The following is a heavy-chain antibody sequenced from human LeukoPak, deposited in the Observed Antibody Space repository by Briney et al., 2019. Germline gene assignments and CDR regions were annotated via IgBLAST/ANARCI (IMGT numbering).Heavy chain of an antibody. CDR2: IYHSGST. CDR3: ARTSLCSTLAYCGGDCSCAVDFDY. CDR1: GGSISSGGYS. D-gene: IGHD2-21*02. V-gene: IGHV4-30-2*01. Sequence: KPSQTLSLTCAVSGGSISSGGYSWSWIRQPPGKGLEWIGYIYHSGSTYYNPSLKSRVTISVDRSKNQFSLKLSSVTAADTAVYYCARTSLCSTLAYCGGDCSCAVDFDYWGQGTLVTVSS. J-gene: IGHJ4*02.